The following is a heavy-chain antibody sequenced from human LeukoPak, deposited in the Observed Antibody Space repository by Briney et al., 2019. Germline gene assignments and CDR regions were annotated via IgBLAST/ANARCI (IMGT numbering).Heavy chain of an antibody. CDR3: ARESRAYLAAADWDWFDP. Sequence: ASVKVSCRTSGYTFTGHYIHWVRQAPGQGPDWMGWINPYSGGTNYAQKFQGRVTLTRDTSIGTAYMGLSRLRSDDTAVYYCARESRAYLAAADWDWFDPWGQGTLVTVSS. D-gene: IGHD6-13*01. V-gene: IGHV1-2*02. J-gene: IGHJ5*02. CDR1: GYTFTGHY. CDR2: INPYSGGT.